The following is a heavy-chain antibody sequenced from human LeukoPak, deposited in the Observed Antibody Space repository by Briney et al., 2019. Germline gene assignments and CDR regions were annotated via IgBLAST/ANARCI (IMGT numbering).Heavy chain of an antibody. D-gene: IGHD1-1*01. CDR2: NSWNSDSI. CDR3: AKDQYNYASPAFDI. V-gene: IGHV3-9*03. Sequence: PGRSLRLSCAASGFTFDDYAMHWVRQAPGKGLEWVSGNSWNSDSIGYADSVKGRFTISRDNAKNSLHLQMNSLRAEDMALYYCAKDQYNYASPAFDIWGQGTMVTVSS. J-gene: IGHJ3*02. CDR1: GFTFDDYA.